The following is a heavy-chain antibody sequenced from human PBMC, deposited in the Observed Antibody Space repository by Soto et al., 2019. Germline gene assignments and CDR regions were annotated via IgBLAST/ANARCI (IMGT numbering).Heavy chain of an antibody. CDR1: GYTFTNYW. CDR2: IYPGDSDT. J-gene: IGHJ6*02. Sequence: GESLKISCKGSGYTFTNYWIGWVRQMPGRGLEWMGIIYPGDSDTKYNPSFQGQVTISADKSITTTYLQWSSLKASDTAIYYCAASIFYYGMDVWGQGTTVTVSS. V-gene: IGHV5-51*01. CDR3: AASIFYYGMDV.